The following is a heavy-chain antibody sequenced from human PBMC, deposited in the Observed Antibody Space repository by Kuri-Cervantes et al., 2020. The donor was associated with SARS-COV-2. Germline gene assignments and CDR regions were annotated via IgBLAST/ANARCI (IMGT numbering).Heavy chain of an antibody. CDR1: GGSFSGYY. CDR2: INHSGST. V-gene: IGHV4-34*01. Sequence: SCAVYGGSFSGYYWSWIRQPPGKGLEWIGEINHSGSTNYNPSLKSRVTISVDTSKNQFSLKLSSVTAADTAVYYCARGFSTSRVDPWGQGTLVTVSS. J-gene: IGHJ5*02. CDR3: ARGFSTSRVDP. D-gene: IGHD2-2*01.